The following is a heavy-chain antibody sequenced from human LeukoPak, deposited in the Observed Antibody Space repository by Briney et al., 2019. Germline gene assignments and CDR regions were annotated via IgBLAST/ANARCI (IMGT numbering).Heavy chain of an antibody. V-gene: IGHV3-21*01. CDR2: ISSSSSYI. CDR3: ARDGQTGTTVY. D-gene: IGHD1-7*01. CDR1: GFTFSSYS. J-gene: IGHJ4*02. Sequence: GGSLRLSCAASGFTFSSYSMNWVRQAPGKGLEWVSSISSSSSYIYYADSVKGRFTISRDNAKNSLHLQMNSLRAEDTAMYYCARDGQTGTTVYWGQGTLVTVSS.